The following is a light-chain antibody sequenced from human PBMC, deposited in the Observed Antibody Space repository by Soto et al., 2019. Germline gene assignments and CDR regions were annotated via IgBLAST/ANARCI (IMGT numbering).Light chain of an antibody. Sequence: EIVLTQSPGTLSLSPGEGATLSCRASQSVSATYLAWYQQKPGQAPRLLIYAASSRATGVPDRFSGSGSGTDFSLTISRLEPEDFAVYDGQHFGGSLPVTFGQGTRLEIK. CDR2: AAS. CDR1: QSVSATY. CDR3: QHFGGSLPVT. J-gene: IGKJ5*01. V-gene: IGKV3-20*01.